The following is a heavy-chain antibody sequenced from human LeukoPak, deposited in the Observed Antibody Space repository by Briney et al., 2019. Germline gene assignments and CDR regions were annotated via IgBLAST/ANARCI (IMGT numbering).Heavy chain of an antibody. CDR1: GFTFSSYN. D-gene: IGHD1-26*01. J-gene: IGHJ4*02. V-gene: IGHV3-7*01. CDR3: ARGSGSHDY. Sequence: GGSLRLSCAASGFTFSSYNMDWVRQAPGKGLEWVANIKQDGSEKYYVDSVKGRFTISRDNAKNSLYLQMNSLRAEDTAVYYCARGSGSHDYWGQGTLVTVSS. CDR2: IKQDGSEK.